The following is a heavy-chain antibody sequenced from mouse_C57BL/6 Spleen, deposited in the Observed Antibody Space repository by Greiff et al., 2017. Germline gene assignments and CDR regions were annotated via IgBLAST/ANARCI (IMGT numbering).Heavy chain of an antibody. CDR2: LEPGRCST. CDR1: GYTFTSYW. Sequence: QVQLQQPGAELVKPGASVKMSCTASGYTFTSYWITWVKQRPGQGLEWIVGLEPGRCSTTYNEKFKSKATLTVDTSSSTAYMQLSSLTSEDSAVYYCARGPSNFYAMDYWGQGTSVTVSS. CDR3: ARGPSNFYAMDY. J-gene: IGHJ4*01. V-gene: IGHV1-55*01. D-gene: IGHD4-1*01.